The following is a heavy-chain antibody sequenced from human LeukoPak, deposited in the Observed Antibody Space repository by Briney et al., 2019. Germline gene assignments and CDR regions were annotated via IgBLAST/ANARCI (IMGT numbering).Heavy chain of an antibody. V-gene: IGHV4-39*01. D-gene: IGHD3-3*01. CDR2: IYYSGST. CDR3: ARLSLYYDFWSGYYLF. Sequence: SETLSLTCTVSGGSISSSSYYWGWIRQPPGKGLERIGSIYYSGSTYYNPSLKSRVTISVDTSKNQFSLKLSSVTAADTAVYYCARLSLYYDFWSGYYLFWGQGTLVTVSS. J-gene: IGHJ4*02. CDR1: GGSISSSSYY.